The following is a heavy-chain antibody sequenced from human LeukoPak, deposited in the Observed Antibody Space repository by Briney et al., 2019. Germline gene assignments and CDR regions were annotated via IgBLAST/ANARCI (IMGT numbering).Heavy chain of an antibody. J-gene: IGHJ4*02. CDR1: GFTFSSYD. CDR3: ARALVGATTGFDY. D-gene: IGHD1-26*01. CDR2: IGTAGDT. V-gene: IGHV3-13*01. Sequence: GGSLRLSCAASGFTFSSYDVHWVRQATGKGLEWVSAIGTAGDTYYPGSVKGRFTISRENAKNSLYLQMNSLRAGDTAVYYCARALVGATTGFDYWGQGTLVTVSS.